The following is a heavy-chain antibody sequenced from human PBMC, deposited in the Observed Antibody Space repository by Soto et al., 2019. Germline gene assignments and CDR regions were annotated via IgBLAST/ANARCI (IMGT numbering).Heavy chain of an antibody. CDR3: AREYYDFWSGYSQTNWLDP. CDR2: ISAYNGNT. J-gene: IGHJ5*02. V-gene: IGHV1-18*01. D-gene: IGHD3-3*01. Sequence: ASVKVSCKASGYTFTSYGISWVRQAPGQGLEWMGWISAYNGNTNYAQKLQGRVTMTTDTSTSTAYMELRSLRSDDTAVYYCAREYYDFWSGYSQTNWLDPWGQGTLVTVS. CDR1: GYTFTSYG.